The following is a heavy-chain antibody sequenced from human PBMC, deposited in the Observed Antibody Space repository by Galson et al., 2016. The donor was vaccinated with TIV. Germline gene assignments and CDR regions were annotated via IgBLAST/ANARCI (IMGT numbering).Heavy chain of an antibody. CDR3: AQERDWGVAEFDF. D-gene: IGHD2-21*01. Sequence: SVKVSCKASGYRFIGYYIHWVRQAPGRGPEWMGCINPGNGDTKNAQNFQGSVTLTWDTSVSTAYMELTSLRSDDTAVYFCAQERDWGVAEFDFWGQGTPVSVSS. J-gene: IGHJ4*02. CDR2: INPGNGDT. V-gene: IGHV1-2*02. CDR1: GYRFIGYY.